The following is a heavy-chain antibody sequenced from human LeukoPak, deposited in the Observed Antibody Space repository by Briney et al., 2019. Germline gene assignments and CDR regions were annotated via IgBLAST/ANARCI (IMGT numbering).Heavy chain of an antibody. CDR2: IYYSGST. D-gene: IGHD2-21*02. J-gene: IGHJ4*02. CDR3: AGGDVVTAILLL. CDR1: GGSISSGGYY. V-gene: IGHV4-31*03. Sequence: SQTLSLTCTVSGGSISSGGYYWSWIRQHPGKGLEWIGYIYYSGSTYYNPSLKSRVTISVDTSKNQFSLKLSSVTAADTAVYYCAGGDVVTAILLLWGQGTLVTVSS.